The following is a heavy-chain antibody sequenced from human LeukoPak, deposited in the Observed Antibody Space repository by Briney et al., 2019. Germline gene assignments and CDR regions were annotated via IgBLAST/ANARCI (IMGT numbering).Heavy chain of an antibody. D-gene: IGHD6-13*01. J-gene: IGHJ6*02. CDR3: ARKGRAAAGTRRYYYYGMDV. CDR1: GGTFSSYA. V-gene: IGHV1-69*01. CDR2: IIPIFGTA. Sequence: SVKVSCKASGGTFSSYAISWVRQAPGQGLEWMGGIIPIFGTANHAQKFQGRVTITADESTSTAYMELSSLRSEDTAVYYCARKGRAAAGTRRYYYYGMDVWGQGTTVTVSS.